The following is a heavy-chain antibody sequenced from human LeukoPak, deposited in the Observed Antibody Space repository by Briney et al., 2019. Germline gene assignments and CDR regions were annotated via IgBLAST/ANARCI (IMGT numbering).Heavy chain of an antibody. J-gene: IGHJ4*02. Sequence: RGSLRLSCAASGNYWMHWVRQAPGKGLVWVSHINSDGSWTSYADSVKGRFTISKDNAKNTVYLQMNSLRAEDTAVYYCVSFYETYWGRGTLVTVSS. CDR3: VSFYETY. CDR1: GNYW. CDR2: INSDGSWT. V-gene: IGHV3-74*01. D-gene: IGHD2/OR15-2a*01.